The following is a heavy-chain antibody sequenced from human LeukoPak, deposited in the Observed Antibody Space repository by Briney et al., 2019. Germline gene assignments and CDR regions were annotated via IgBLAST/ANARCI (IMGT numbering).Heavy chain of an antibody. J-gene: IGHJ6*02. CDR1: GGSISSYY. Sequence: SETLSLTCTVSGGSISSYYWSWIRQPPGKGLEWIGYIYYSGSTYYNPSLKSRVTISVDTSKNRFSLKLSSVTAADTAVYYCASQRGSSSGFYYYYGMDVWGQGTTVTVSS. CDR3: ASQRGSSSGFYYYYGMDV. CDR2: IYYSGST. D-gene: IGHD3-22*01. V-gene: IGHV4-59*06.